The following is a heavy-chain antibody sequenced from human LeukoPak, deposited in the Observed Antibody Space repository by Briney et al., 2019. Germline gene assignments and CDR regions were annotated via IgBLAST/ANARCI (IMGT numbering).Heavy chain of an antibody. Sequence: ASVKVSCKASGYTFTGYYMHWVRQAPGQGLEWMGWINPNSGGTNYAQKFQGRVTMTRDTSISTAYMELSRLRSDDTAVYYCARVDSGSGWSYYYYYYMDVWGEGTTVTVSS. D-gene: IGHD6-19*01. CDR1: GYTFTGYY. CDR3: ARVDSGSGWSYYYYYYMDV. CDR2: INPNSGGT. V-gene: IGHV1-2*02. J-gene: IGHJ6*03.